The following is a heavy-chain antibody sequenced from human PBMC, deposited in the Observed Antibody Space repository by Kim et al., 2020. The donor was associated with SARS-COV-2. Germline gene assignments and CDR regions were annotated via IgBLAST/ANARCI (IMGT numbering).Heavy chain of an antibody. CDR1: GYTFTGYY. J-gene: IGHJ6*02. CDR2: INPNSGGT. CDR3: ARVRSSEGQYYDFWSGYYTNYGMDV. D-gene: IGHD3-3*01. Sequence: ASVKVSCKASGYTFTGYYMHWVRQAPGQGLEWMGRINPNSGGTNYAQKFQGRVTMTRDTSISTAYMELSRLRSDDTAVYYFARVRSSEGQYYDFWSGYYTNYGMDVWGQGTTVTVSS. V-gene: IGHV1-2*06.